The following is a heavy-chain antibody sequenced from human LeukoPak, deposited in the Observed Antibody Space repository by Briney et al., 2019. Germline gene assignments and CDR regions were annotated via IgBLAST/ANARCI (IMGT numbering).Heavy chain of an antibody. CDR3: TTRVEYGSGSDDY. CDR2: IKQDGIEK. D-gene: IGHD3-10*01. CDR1: GFTFSTYW. Sequence: GGSLRLPCAASGFTFSTYWMSWLRQAPGKGLEWVANIKQDGIEKYYVGSVQGRFTISRDNAKHSLYLQMNSLRAEDTAVYYCTTRVEYGSGSDDYWGQGTLVTVSS. V-gene: IGHV3-7*03. J-gene: IGHJ4*02.